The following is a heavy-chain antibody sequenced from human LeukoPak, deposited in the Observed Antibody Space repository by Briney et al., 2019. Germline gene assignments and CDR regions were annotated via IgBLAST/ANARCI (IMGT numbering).Heavy chain of an antibody. J-gene: IGHJ5*02. D-gene: IGHD3-3*01. CDR1: GYTFTGYY. V-gene: IGHV1-2*02. CDR2: INPNSGGT. Sequence: ASVKVSCKASGYTFTGYYMHWVRQAPGQGLEWMGWINPNSGGTNYAQKFQGRVTMTRDTSISTAYMELSRLRSDDTAVYYCARDRGYDFWSGPANWFDPWGQGTLVTVSS. CDR3: ARDRGYDFWSGPANWFDP.